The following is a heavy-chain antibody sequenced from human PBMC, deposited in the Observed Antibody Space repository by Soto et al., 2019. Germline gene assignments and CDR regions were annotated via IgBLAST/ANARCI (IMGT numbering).Heavy chain of an antibody. J-gene: IGHJ6*03. V-gene: IGHV3-21*01. CDR1: GFTFSSYS. CDR2: ISSSSSYI. Sequence: EVQLVESGGGLVKPGGSLRLSCAASGFTFSSYSMNWVRQAPGKGLEWVSSISSSSSYIYYADSVKGRFTISRDNAKNSLYLQMNSPRAEDTAVYYCETDPTSSRYYYYYMDVWGKGTTVTVSS. CDR3: ETDPTSSRYYYYYMDV.